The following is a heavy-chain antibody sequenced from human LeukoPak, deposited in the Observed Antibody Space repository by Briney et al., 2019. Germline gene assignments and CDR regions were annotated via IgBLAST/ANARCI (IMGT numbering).Heavy chain of an antibody. CDR1: GFTLSSYS. Sequence: GGSLRLSCAASGFTLSSYSMNWVRQAPGKGLEWVSVIYSGGSTYYADSVKGRFTISRDNSKNTLYLQMNSLRAEDTAVYYCAREQWLVRGGGYFDYWGQGTLVTVSS. J-gene: IGHJ4*02. CDR3: AREQWLVRGGGYFDY. D-gene: IGHD6-19*01. V-gene: IGHV3-53*01. CDR2: IYSGGST.